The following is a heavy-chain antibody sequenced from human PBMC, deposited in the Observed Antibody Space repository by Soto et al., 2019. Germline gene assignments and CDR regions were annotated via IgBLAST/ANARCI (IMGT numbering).Heavy chain of an antibody. D-gene: IGHD2-2*01. CDR2: INPNSGAS. Sequence: GASVKVSCKASGYTFTGYYIHWVRQAPGQGLEWMGGINPNSGASNYAQKFQGRVTMTRDTSISTAYMELSRLRSDDTAVYYCARYCSSTSCQLDPWGQGTLVTSPQ. V-gene: IGHV1-2*02. CDR1: GYTFTGYY. CDR3: ARYCSSTSCQLDP. J-gene: IGHJ5*02.